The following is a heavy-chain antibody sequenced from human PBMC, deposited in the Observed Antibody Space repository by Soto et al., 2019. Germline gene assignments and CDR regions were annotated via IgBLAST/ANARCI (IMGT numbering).Heavy chain of an antibody. D-gene: IGHD2-15*01. CDR3: ERGAVAAEIGWFDP. Sequence: SETLSLTCTVSGGSISSGGYYWSWIRQHPGKGLEWIGYIYYSGSTYYNPSLKSRVTISVDTSKNQFSLKLSSVTAADTAVYYCERGAVAAEIGWFDPWGQGTLVTVSS. J-gene: IGHJ5*02. CDR1: GGSISSGGYY. V-gene: IGHV4-31*03. CDR2: IYYSGST.